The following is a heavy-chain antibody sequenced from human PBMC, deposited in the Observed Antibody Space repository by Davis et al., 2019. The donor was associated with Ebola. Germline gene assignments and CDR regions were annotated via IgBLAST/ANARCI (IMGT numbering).Heavy chain of an antibody. CDR2: IGPTGTTI. CDR1: GFTFSDYY. Sequence: GESLKISCAASGFTFSDYYMSWIRQAPGQGLEWISYIGPTGTTIYYTDSVKGRFTISRDNAKNSLYLQMNSLRAEDTAVYYCAQAYSSSWYGAFDYWGQGTLVTVSS. D-gene: IGHD6-13*01. J-gene: IGHJ4*02. V-gene: IGHV3-11*01. CDR3: AQAYSSSWYGAFDY.